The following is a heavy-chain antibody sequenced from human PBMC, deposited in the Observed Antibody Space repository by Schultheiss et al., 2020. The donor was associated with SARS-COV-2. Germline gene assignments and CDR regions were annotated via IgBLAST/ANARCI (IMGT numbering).Heavy chain of an antibody. Sequence: GESLKISCAASGFTFSSYAMHWVRQAPGKGLEWVAVISYDGSNKYYADSVKGRFTISRDNSKNTLYLQMNSLRAEDTAVYYCARDAIVLHGRPYYGMDVWGQGTTVTVSS. CDR1: GFTFSSYA. CDR2: ISYDGSNK. CDR3: ARDAIVLHGRPYYGMDV. V-gene: IGHV3-30*07. D-gene: IGHD2-8*02. J-gene: IGHJ6*02.